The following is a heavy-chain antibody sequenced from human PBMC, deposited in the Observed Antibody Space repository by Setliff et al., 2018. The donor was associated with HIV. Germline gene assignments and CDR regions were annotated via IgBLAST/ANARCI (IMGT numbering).Heavy chain of an antibody. CDR3: ARGREDSSGWYDY. V-gene: IGHV3-13*01. Sequence: GSLRLSCAASGFTFSSYDMHWVRQATGKGLEWVSAIGTAGDTYYPGSVKGRFTISRENAKNSLYLQMNSLRAGDTAVYYCARGREDSSGWYDYWGQGTLVTVSS. J-gene: IGHJ4*02. CDR1: GFTFSSYD. CDR2: IGTAGDT. D-gene: IGHD6-19*01.